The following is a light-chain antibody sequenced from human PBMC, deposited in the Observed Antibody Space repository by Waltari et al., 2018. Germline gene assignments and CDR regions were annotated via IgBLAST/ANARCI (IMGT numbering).Light chain of an antibody. Sequence: QSVLTQPASVSGSPGQSITISCTGTSRDVGSYNLVSWYQQHPGKAPKLMIYAVSKRPSGVSNRFSGSKSGNTASLTISGLQAEDEADYYCCSYAGSSTLVFGGGTKLTVL. CDR2: AVS. CDR3: CSYAGSSTLV. J-gene: IGLJ3*02. CDR1: SRDVGSYNL. V-gene: IGLV2-23*02.